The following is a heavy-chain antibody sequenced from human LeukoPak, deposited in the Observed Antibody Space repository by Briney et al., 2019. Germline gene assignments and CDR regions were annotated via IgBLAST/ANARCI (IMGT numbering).Heavy chain of an antibody. CDR3: TRGVVPAAMLHAFDI. CDR2: IYHSGST. J-gene: IGHJ3*02. CDR1: GGSISSGGYY. D-gene: IGHD2-2*01. V-gene: IGHV4-30-2*01. Sequence: PSETLSLTCTVSGGSISSGGYYWSWIRQPPGKGLEWIGYIYHSGSTYYNPSLKSRVTISVDRSKNQFSLKLSSVTAADTAVYYCTRGVVPAAMLHAFDIWGQGTMVTVSS.